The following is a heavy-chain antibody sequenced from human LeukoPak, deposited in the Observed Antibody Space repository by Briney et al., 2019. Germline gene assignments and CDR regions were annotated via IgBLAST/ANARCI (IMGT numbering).Heavy chain of an antibody. CDR2: ISAYNGNT. J-gene: IGHJ4*02. CDR3: ARDVDSSGYYYPCDY. V-gene: IGHV1-18*03. Sequence: GASVKVSCKASGYTFTSYGISWVRQAPGQGLEWMGWISAYNGNTNYAQKLQGRVTMTTDTSTSTAYMELRSLRSDDMAVYYCARDVDSSGYYYPCDYWGQGTLVTVSS. D-gene: IGHD3-22*01. CDR1: GYTFTSYG.